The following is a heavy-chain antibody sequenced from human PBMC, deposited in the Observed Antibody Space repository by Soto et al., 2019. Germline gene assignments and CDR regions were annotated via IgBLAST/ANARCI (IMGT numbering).Heavy chain of an antibody. J-gene: IGHJ3*02. V-gene: IGHV4-59*01. D-gene: IGHD3-10*01. CDR3: ARDSAYGDAFDI. CDR2: IYSGGST. CDR1: GGSITNYY. Sequence: TLSLTCIVSGGSITNYYWSWIRQPPGKGLEWIGYIYSGGSTNYNPSLKSRVTISVDTSKNQFSLNLTSVTAADTAVYHCARDSAYGDAFDIWGQGTMVTVSS.